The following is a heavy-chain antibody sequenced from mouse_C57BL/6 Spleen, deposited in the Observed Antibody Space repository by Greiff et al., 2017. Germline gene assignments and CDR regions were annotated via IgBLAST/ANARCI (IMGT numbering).Heavy chain of an antibody. CDR1: GFSFNTYA. CDR3: VRRGYYGSSYYAMDY. V-gene: IGHV10-1*01. CDR2: IRSKSNNYAT. Sequence: EVQGVESGGGLVQPKGSLKLSCAASGFSFNTYAMNWVRQAPGKGLEWVARIRSKSNNYATYYADSVKDRFTISRDDSESMLYLQMNNLKTEDTAIYYCVRRGYYGSSYYAMDYWGQGTSVTVSS. D-gene: IGHD1-1*01. J-gene: IGHJ4*01.